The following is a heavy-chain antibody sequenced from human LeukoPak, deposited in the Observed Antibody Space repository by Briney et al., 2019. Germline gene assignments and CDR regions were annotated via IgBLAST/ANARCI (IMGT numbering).Heavy chain of an antibody. D-gene: IGHD1-26*01. CDR2: ISGSGGST. V-gene: IGHV3-23*01. Sequence: PGGSLRLSCAASGITLSSYGMSWVRQAPGKGLQWVSSISGSGGSTYHADSVKGRFTISRDNSKNTLYLQTDSLRAEDTAVYYCAKDRGSYRAFDYWGQGTLVTVSS. J-gene: IGHJ4*02. CDR3: AKDRGSYRAFDY. CDR1: GITLSSYG.